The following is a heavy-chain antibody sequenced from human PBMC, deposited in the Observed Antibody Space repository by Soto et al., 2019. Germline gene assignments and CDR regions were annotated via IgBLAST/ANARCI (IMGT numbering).Heavy chain of an antibody. CDR1: GFTFTSDS. V-gene: IGHV3-21*06. D-gene: IGHD6-19*01. CDR3: ARGAALAGKLDL. Sequence: VGSLRLSCEASGFTFTSDSMTWVRQAPGKGLEWVSSISSHGRDIFYADSVKGRFTISRDNAKDSLHLQMNSLTGEDSAVYYCARGAALAGKLDLWGQGTLVTVSS. J-gene: IGHJ4*02. CDR2: ISSHGRDI.